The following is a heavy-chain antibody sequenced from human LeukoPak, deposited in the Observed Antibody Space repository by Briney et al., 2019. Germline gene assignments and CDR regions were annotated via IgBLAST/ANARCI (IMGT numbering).Heavy chain of an antibody. Sequence: ASVKVSCKASGYTFTSYDINWVRQATGQGLEWMGWMNPNSGNTGYAQKFQGRVTMTRNTSISTAYMELSSLRSEETAVYYCARVHRKFHSRSGGYLYYWGQGTLVTVSS. CDR2: MNPNSGNT. D-gene: IGHD3-10*01. CDR1: GYTFTSYD. J-gene: IGHJ4*02. V-gene: IGHV1-8*01. CDR3: ARVHRKFHSRSGGYLYY.